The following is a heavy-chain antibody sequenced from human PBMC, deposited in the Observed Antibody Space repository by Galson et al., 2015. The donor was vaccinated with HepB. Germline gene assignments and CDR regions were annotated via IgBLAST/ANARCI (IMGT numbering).Heavy chain of an antibody. V-gene: IGHV3-48*02. J-gene: IGHJ4*03. CDR2: ISISSTTI. Sequence: SLRLSCAASGFTFSRFAMNWVRQAPGKGLEWVSYISISSTTIYYADSVKGRFTISRDNAKNLVFLQMNSLRDEDTALYYCVKNAVMLETNCACWGHGALVYVSS. D-gene: IGHD3-16*01. CDR1: GFTFSRFA. CDR3: VKNAVMLETNCAC.